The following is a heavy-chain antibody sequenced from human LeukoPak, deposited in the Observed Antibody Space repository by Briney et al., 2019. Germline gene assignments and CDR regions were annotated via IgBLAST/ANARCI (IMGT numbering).Heavy chain of an antibody. Sequence: SETLSLTCAVYGGSFSGYYSSWIRQPPGKGLEWFGEINHSGSTNYNPSLKSRVTISVDTSKNQFSLKLSSVTAADTAVYYCARRRYSSSAGNDYWGQGTLVTVSS. CDR2: INHSGST. CDR3: ARRRYSSSAGNDY. D-gene: IGHD6-6*01. J-gene: IGHJ4*02. CDR1: GGSFSGYY. V-gene: IGHV4-34*01.